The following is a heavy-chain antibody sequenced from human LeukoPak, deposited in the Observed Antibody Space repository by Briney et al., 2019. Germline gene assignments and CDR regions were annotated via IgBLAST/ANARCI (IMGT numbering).Heavy chain of an antibody. J-gene: IGHJ4*02. CDR3: ARVPIVGASSDY. CDR2: INPNSGGT. V-gene: IGHV1-2*02. CDR1: GYTFTDYY. Sequence: RRASVTVSCKASGYTFTDYYMHWVRQAPGQGLEWMGWINPNSGGTNYAQKFQGRVTMTRDTSISTAYMELSRLRSDDTAVYYCARVPIVGASSDYWGQGTLVTVSS. D-gene: IGHD1-26*01.